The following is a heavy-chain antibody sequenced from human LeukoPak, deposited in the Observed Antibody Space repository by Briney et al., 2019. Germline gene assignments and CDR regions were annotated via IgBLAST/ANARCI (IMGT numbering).Heavy chain of an antibody. V-gene: IGHV3-23*01. J-gene: IGHJ3*02. Sequence: GGSLRLCCAASRFSFNNRALSWLPGAPGKGLEWVSSISGSGGTTYHAGSVKGRFTISRDNSRSTLYLQMNSLRAEDTAVYYCATGGRGYAFDIWGQGTMVTVSS. CDR2: ISGSGGTT. CDR3: ATGGRGYAFDI. CDR1: RFSFNNRA. D-gene: IGHD1-14*01.